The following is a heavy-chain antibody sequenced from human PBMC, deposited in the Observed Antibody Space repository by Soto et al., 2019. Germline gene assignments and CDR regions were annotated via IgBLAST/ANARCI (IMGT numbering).Heavy chain of an antibody. Sequence: FVIISLTCLVADGSSGGYYWNWIRQPPGKGLEWIGYIYSDGSTNYNPSLKSRVTLSVDTSKNQFSLRLSSVTAADTAVYYCAREPGLWGQATLVTVSS. V-gene: IGHV4-59*01. CDR1: DGSSGGYY. J-gene: IGHJ4*02. CDR2: IYSDGST. CDR3: AREPGL.